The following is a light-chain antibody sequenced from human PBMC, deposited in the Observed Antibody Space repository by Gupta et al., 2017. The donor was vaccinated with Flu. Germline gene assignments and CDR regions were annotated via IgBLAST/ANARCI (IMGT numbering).Light chain of an antibody. V-gene: IGLV4-69*01. CDR2: FNSDGSH. Sequence: QLVLTQSPSASASLGASVKLTCTLSSGHSSYAIAWHQQQPEKGPRYLMKFNSDGSHSKGDGIPDRFSGSSSGAERYLTISSLQSEDEADYYCRTWGTGIRVFGGGTKLTVL. J-gene: IGLJ3*02. CDR1: SGHSSYA. CDR3: RTWGTGIRV.